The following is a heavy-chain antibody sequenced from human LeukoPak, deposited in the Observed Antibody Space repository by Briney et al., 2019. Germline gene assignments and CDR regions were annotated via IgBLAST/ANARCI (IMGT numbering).Heavy chain of an antibody. CDR3: ANDRCGSYIRAFDI. CDR1: GFTFSSYA. V-gene: IGHV3-23*01. J-gene: IGHJ3*02. D-gene: IGHD1-26*01. Sequence: GGSLRLSCAASGFTFSSYAMSWVRQAPGKGLEWVSALSGSGGSKYYADSVKGRFTISRDNSKNTLYLQMNSLRAEDTAVYCCANDRCGSYIRAFDIWGQGTMVTVSS. CDR2: LSGSGGSK.